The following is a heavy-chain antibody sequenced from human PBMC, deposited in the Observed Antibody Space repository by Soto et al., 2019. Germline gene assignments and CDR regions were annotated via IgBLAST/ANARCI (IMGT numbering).Heavy chain of an antibody. CDR3: ARGARQQQVDY. CDR2: ISSSSSYI. Sequence: EVQLVESGGGLVKPGGSLRLSCAASGFTFSSYSMNWVRQAPGKGLEWVSSISSSSSYIYYADSVKGRFTISRDNAKNSLYLQMNSLRAEDTAVYYCARGARQQQVDYWGQGTLVTVSS. CDR1: GFTFSSYS. D-gene: IGHD6-13*01. J-gene: IGHJ4*02. V-gene: IGHV3-21*01.